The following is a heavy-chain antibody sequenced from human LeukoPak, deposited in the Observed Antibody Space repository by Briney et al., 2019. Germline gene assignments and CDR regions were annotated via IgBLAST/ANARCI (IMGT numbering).Heavy chain of an antibody. CDR1: GGSISNYY. J-gene: IGHJ5*02. D-gene: IGHD2-2*01. Sequence: PSETLSLTCTVSGGSISNYYWSWLRQPAGKGLEWIGRIYTSGSTNYNPSLKSRVTISVDTSKNQFSLQFNSVTAADTAVYYCASLRCSSTRCEGSYNWFGPWGQGTLVTVSS. V-gene: IGHV4-4*07. CDR2: IYTSGST. CDR3: ASLRCSSTRCEGSYNWFGP.